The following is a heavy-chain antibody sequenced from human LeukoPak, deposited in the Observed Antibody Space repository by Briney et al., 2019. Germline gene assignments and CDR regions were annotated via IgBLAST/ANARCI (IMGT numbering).Heavy chain of an antibody. J-gene: IGHJ3*02. CDR2: IYPGDSDT. V-gene: IGHV5-51*01. D-gene: IGHD5-12*01. Sequence: GESLQISCRSSGYSFASYWFGWVRHMPGKGREWIGVIYPGDSDTRYSPSFEGQVTISGDKSTSSAFLQWSSLRASDTALYYCARRSYEGSTSAFDIWGQGTMVSVSA. CDR3: ARRSYEGSTSAFDI. CDR1: GYSFASYW.